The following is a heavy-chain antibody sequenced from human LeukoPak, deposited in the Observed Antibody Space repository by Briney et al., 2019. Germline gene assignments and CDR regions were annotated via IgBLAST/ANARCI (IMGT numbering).Heavy chain of an antibody. Sequence: SGILSLSSAVSGYFISSGFFWGWIRQPPGKGLEWIGCIYHRGITDYNPTLKSRVTISLDTSKDQFSQKRSSVTAADTAVYYCARHGWYCSSTSCYRFDPWGQGTLVTVSS. D-gene: IGHD2-2*01. CDR1: GYFISSGFF. CDR3: ARHGWYCSSTSCYRFDP. V-gene: IGHV4-38-2*01. J-gene: IGHJ5*02. CDR2: IYHRGIT.